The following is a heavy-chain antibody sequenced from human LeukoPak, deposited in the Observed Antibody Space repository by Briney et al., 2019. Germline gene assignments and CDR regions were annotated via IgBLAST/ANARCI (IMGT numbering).Heavy chain of an antibody. Sequence: GGSLRLSCAASGFTFSSYWMSWVRQAPGKGLEWVSRINTDGDSTVYADSVKGRFTISKDNAKNTLYLQMNSLRLEDTATYYCARTRGNAFDIWGQGTMVTVSS. CDR1: GFTFSSYW. J-gene: IGHJ3*02. D-gene: IGHD3-16*01. V-gene: IGHV3-74*01. CDR3: ARTRGNAFDI. CDR2: INTDGDST.